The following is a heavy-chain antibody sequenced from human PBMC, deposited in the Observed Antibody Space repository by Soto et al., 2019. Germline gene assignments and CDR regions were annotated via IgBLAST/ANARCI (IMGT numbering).Heavy chain of an antibody. CDR1: GFSVTGNH. J-gene: IGHJ4*02. Sequence: GGSLRLSCAASGFSVTGNHMTWVRQAPGKGLEWVSSLYTGGTTYYADSVQGRFTISRDSSRNTLFLQMDRLRVEDSAVYYCARDLATVGKGFDSWGPGTLVTVSS. CDR2: LYTGGTT. V-gene: IGHV3-53*01. CDR3: ARDLATVGKGFDS. D-gene: IGHD5-12*01.